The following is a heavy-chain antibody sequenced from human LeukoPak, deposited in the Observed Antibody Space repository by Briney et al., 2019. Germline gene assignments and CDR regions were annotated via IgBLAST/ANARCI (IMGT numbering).Heavy chain of an antibody. CDR1: GFTFRSYS. D-gene: IGHD3-10*01. CDR3: AVAYYYGSGDAFDI. J-gene: IGHJ3*02. Sequence: PGGSLRLSCAASGFTFRSYSMNLVRQAPGKGLEWVSSINSDSNYIYYADSVQGRFTISRDNAKNSLYLQMNSLRAEDTAVYYCAVAYYYGSGDAFDIWGQGTKVTVSS. V-gene: IGHV3-21*01. CDR2: INSDSNYI.